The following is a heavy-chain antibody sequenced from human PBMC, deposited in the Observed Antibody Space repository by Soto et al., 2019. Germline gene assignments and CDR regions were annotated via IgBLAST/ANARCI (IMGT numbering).Heavy chain of an antibody. D-gene: IGHD2-2*01. Sequence: EVQLLESGGGLVQPGGSLSLSCAASGFTFINYAMSWVRQAPGKGLEWVSVVSSSGDTTHYADSVKGRFTVSRDNSKSTLYLQMNSLRAEDTAVYYCAKNLGYCTSTSCYGGDYWGQGTLVTVSS. V-gene: IGHV3-23*01. CDR3: AKNLGYCTSTSCYGGDY. CDR2: VSSSGDTT. J-gene: IGHJ4*02. CDR1: GFTFINYA.